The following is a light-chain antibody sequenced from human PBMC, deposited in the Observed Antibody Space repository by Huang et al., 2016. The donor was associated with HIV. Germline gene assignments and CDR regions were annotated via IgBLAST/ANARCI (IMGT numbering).Light chain of an antibody. CDR2: GAS. CDR1: QSISSSS. J-gene: IGKJ3*01. Sequence: EIVLTQSPGTLSLSPGERAALSCRASQSISSSSLAWYLQKPGQAPTLLIHGASTRATYIPDRVSGSGSGTDFTLTISRLEPEDFAVYYCHQYGSPPFTFGPGTKVDIK. V-gene: IGKV3-20*01. CDR3: HQYGSPPFT.